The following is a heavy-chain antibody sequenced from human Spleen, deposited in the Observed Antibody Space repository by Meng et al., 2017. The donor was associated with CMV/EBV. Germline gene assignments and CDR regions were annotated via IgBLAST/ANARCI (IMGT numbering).Heavy chain of an antibody. D-gene: IGHD4-17*01. Sequence: GGSLRLSCVTSGFTFSYYAMHWVRQAPGKGLEWLAFIRYDGSNTFHADSVKGRFTISRDNSKNTLYLQMNSLRAEDTTVYYCARDLATVTTPDYWGQGTLVTVSS. CDR1: GFTFSYYA. J-gene: IGHJ4*02. V-gene: IGHV3-30*02. CDR2: IRYDGSNT. CDR3: ARDLATVTTPDY.